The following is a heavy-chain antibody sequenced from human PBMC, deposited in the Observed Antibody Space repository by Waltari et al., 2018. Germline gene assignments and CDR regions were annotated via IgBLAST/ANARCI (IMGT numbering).Heavy chain of an antibody. CDR1: GASISSPNW. D-gene: IGHD5-18*01. Sequence: QVQLQESGPGPVKPSGTLSLTCAVSGASISSPNWWTWVRQAPGKGLEWIGEIYQTGSTNYNPSLESRVTMSVDKSENHFSLTLNSVTAADTAVYYCARSRRNGYSDLDFWGQGTLVTVSS. V-gene: IGHV4-4*02. J-gene: IGHJ4*02. CDR3: ARSRRNGYSDLDF. CDR2: IYQTGST.